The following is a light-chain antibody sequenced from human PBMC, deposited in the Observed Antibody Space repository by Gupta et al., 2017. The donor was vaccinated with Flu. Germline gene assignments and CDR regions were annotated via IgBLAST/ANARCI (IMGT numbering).Light chain of an antibody. V-gene: IGLV3-21*02. CDR3: RVWDDGSAHVV. J-gene: IGLJ2*01. Sequence: SYVLTQPPSVSVAPGETARITCGGNNIGSKGVHWYQQKPGQAPILVVYDNTDRPSGIPERFSGSNSGNTATLTISRVEAGDEADYYCRVWDDGSAHVVFGGGTKLTVL. CDR1: NIGSKG. CDR2: DNT.